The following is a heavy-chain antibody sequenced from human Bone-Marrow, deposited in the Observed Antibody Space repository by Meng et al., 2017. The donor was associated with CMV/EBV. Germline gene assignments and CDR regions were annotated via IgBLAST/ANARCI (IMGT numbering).Heavy chain of an antibody. CDR3: ARDGGGASSSTRYGTDV. Sequence: ASVKVSCKASGYTFTNYDITWVRQAPGQGVEWMGWISAYNGNTNYAQKLQGRVTMTTDTSTSTAYMELRSLRFDDTAVYYCARDGGGASSSTRYGTDVWGQGTTVTVSS. CDR2: ISAYNGNT. CDR1: GYTFTNYD. D-gene: IGHD6-6*01. V-gene: IGHV1-18*01. J-gene: IGHJ6*02.